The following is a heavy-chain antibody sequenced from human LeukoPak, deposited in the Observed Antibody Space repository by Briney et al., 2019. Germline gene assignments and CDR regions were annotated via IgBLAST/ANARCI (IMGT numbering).Heavy chain of an antibody. CDR3: ARDKLSGYYYDSSGYWPIDY. V-gene: IGHV3-7*01. CDR1: GFTFSSYW. J-gene: IGHJ4*02. D-gene: IGHD3-22*01. CDR2: IKQDGSEK. Sequence: GGSLRLSCAAFGFTFSSYWMSWVRQAPGKGLEWVANIKQDGSEKYYVDSVKGRFTISRDNAKNSLYLQMNSLRAEDTAVYYCARDKLSGYYYDSSGYWPIDYWGQGTLVTVSS.